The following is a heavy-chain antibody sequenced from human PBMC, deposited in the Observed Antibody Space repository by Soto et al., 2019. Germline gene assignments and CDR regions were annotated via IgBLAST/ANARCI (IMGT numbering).Heavy chain of an antibody. D-gene: IGHD3-10*01. J-gene: IGHJ6*02. CDR2: IDYRGST. V-gene: IGHV4-39*01. CDR1: GGCISGSSYY. Sequence: SETLSVTCTVSGGCISGSSYYWGLILQPTGRGLEWIGAIDYRGSTYYTPSLKRRVNISLDTSKNKFSLKLRSVPAADTAVYYRARRPRVWFGEMGYNYYYXMDVCGQGTTVTVYS. CDR3: ARRPRVWFGEMGYNYYYXMDV.